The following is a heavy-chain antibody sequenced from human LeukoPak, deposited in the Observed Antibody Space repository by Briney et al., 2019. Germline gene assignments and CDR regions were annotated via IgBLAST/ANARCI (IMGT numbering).Heavy chain of an antibody. D-gene: IGHD3-16*02. J-gene: IGHJ4*02. Sequence: SVKVSCKASGGTFSSYAISWVRQAPGQGLEWMGGIIPIFGTANYAQKFQGRVTITADKSTSAAYMELSSLRSEDTAVYYCARRVITFGGVIVFHYFDYWGQGTLVTVSS. CDR3: ARRVITFGGVIVFHYFDY. CDR1: GGTFSSYA. V-gene: IGHV1-69*06. CDR2: IIPIFGTA.